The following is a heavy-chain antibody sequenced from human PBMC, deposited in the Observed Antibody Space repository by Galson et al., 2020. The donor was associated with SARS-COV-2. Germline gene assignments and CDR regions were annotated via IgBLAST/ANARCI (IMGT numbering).Heavy chain of an antibody. J-gene: IGHJ6*03. CDR2: TATAGDT. CDR1: GFTFSSYD. Sequence: GGSLRLSCAASGFTFSSYDMHWVRQATGKGLEWLSATATAGDTYYPGSVKGRFTISRENAKNSLYLQMNSLRAGDTAVYYCARGTVTTSAMVYYYYYMDVWGKGTTVTVSS. V-gene: IGHV3-13*01. D-gene: IGHD4-4*01. CDR3: ARGTVTTSAMVYYYYYMDV.